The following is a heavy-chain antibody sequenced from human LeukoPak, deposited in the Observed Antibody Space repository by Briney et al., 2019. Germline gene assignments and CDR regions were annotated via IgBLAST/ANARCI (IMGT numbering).Heavy chain of an antibody. J-gene: IGHJ4*02. CDR2: ISYDGSDI. CDR1: GFTFSNYA. Sequence: GGSLRLSCAASGFTFSNYAMHWVRQASGKGLEWVTVISYDGSDIYYADSVKGRFTISRDNSKNTLYLQMNSLKAEDTAVYYCAKDALVVVSRYYFDYWGQGTLVTVSS. V-gene: IGHV3-30*04. CDR3: AKDALVVVSRYYFDY. D-gene: IGHD2-15*01.